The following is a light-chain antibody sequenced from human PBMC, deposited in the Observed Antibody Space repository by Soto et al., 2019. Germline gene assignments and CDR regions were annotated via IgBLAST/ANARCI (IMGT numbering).Light chain of an antibody. CDR3: SSYTTSSTLV. CDR2: EVS. V-gene: IGLV2-14*01. J-gene: IGLJ1*01. Sequence: QSALTQPASVSGSPGQSITISCSGTSSDIGAYNYVSWYQHHPDKAPKFMIYEVSNRPLGVSDRFSASKSGNTAYLTISGLQAEDEADYYCSSYTTSSTLVFGTGTKVT. CDR1: SSDIGAYNY.